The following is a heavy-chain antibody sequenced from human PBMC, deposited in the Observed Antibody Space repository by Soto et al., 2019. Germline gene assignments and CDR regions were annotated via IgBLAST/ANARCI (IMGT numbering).Heavy chain of an antibody. J-gene: IGHJ6*02. V-gene: IGHV3-15*07. CDR1: GFTFSNAW. CDR2: IKSKTDGGTT. Sequence: EVQLVESGGGLVKPGGSLRLSCAASGFTFSNAWMNWVRQAPGKGLEWVGRIKSKTDGGTTDYAAPVKGRFTISRDDSKNKLYLQMNSLKTEDTAVYYCTTFFHRSSWSFGYYYYGMDVWGHGTTVTVSS. CDR3: TTFFHRSSWSFGYYYYGMDV. D-gene: IGHD6-13*01.